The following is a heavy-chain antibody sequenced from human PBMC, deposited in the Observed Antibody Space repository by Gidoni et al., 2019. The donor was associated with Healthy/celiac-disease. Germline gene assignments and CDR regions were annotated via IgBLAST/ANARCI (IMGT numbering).Heavy chain of an antibody. CDR3: ARGAKTSIAARRGDY. D-gene: IGHD6-6*01. CDR2: MNPNSGNT. J-gene: IGHJ4*02. Sequence: QVQLVQSGAEVKKPGASVKVSCKDSGYTSTSYDINWVRQATGQGLEWMGWMNPNSGNTGYAQKFQGRVTMTRNTSISTAYMELSSLRSEDTAVYYCARGAKTSIAARRGDYWGQGTLVTVSS. CDR1: GYTSTSYD. V-gene: IGHV1-8*01.